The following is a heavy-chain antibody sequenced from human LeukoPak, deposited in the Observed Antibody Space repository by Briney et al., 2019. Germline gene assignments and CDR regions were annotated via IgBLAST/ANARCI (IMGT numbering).Heavy chain of an antibody. J-gene: IGHJ4*02. V-gene: IGHV3-30*03. CDR1: GFTFSSYS. CDR2: ISYDGSNK. CDR3: ARDNYDSSGYYMALVY. Sequence: GGSLRLSCAASGFTFSSYSMNWVRQAPGKGLEWVAVISYDGSNKYYADSVKGRFTISRDNSKNTLYLQMNSLRAEDTAVYYCARDNYDSSGYYMALVYWGQGTLVTVSS. D-gene: IGHD3-22*01.